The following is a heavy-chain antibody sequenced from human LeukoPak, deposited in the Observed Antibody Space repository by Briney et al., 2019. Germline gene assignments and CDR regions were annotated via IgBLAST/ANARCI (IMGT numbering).Heavy chain of an antibody. CDR3: ARESAGRRSFDI. Sequence: ASVKVSCKPSGYTFTDYYMHWVRQAPGQGLEWMGWINPNSGGTIYARNFQGRGTMTRDTAISTAYMELSSDDSAVYYCARESAGRRSFDIWGQGTMVTVSS. CDR1: GYTFTDYY. CDR2: INPNSGGT. V-gene: IGHV1-2*02. D-gene: IGHD3-10*01. J-gene: IGHJ3*02.